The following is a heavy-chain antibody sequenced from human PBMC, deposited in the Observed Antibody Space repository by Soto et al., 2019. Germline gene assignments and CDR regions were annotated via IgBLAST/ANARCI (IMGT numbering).Heavy chain of an antibody. J-gene: IGHJ4*01. CDR2: TYYRSKWYY. Sequence: PSPTLSLTCALTGDSVSSNSAGWSWVRQSPSRGLEWLGRTYYRSKWYYEYAVSVRGRITLNPDTSKNQYSLQLNSVTPEDTAVYFCARGEQYSGRIFDYWGQGTLVTVSS. V-gene: IGHV6-1*01. D-gene: IGHD1-26*01. CDR3: ARGEQYSGRIFDY. CDR1: GDSVSSNSAG.